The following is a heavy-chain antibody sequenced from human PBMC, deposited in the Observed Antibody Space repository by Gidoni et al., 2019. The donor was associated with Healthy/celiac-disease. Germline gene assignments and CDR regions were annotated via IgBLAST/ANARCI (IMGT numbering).Heavy chain of an antibody. J-gene: IGHJ4*02. V-gene: IGHV3-9*01. Sequence: EVQLVESGGGLVQPGRSRRRSCAASGFTFDDYAMHWVRQAPGKGLEWVSGISWNSGSIGYADSVKGRFTISRDNAKNSLYLQMNSLRAEDTALYYCAKGPTYYYDSSGYYYLGGYFDYWGQGTLVTVSS. CDR3: AKGPTYYYDSSGYYYLGGYFDY. CDR2: ISWNSGSI. D-gene: IGHD3-22*01. CDR1: GFTFDDYA.